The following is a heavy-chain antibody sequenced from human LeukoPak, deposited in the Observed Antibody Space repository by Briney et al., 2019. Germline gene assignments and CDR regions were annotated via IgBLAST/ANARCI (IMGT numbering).Heavy chain of an antibody. J-gene: IGHJ4*02. Sequence: PGGSLRLSCADSGFTLSNYNMNWVRQAPGKAMEWVSSITSSGTYTFYADSVKGRFTISRDNAKNSLYLQMNSLRAEDTAVYYCARELGSSSWYLAYWGQGTLVTVSS. CDR2: ITSSGTYT. CDR3: ARELGSSSWYLAY. V-gene: IGHV3-21*01. CDR1: GFTLSNYN. D-gene: IGHD6-13*01.